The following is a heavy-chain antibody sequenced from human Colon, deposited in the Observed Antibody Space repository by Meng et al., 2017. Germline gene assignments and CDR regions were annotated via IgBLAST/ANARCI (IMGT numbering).Heavy chain of an antibody. CDR2: ISDSSGST. CDR1: GFTFSSYA. Sequence: GGSLRLSCAASGFTFSSYAITWVRQAPGKGLEWVSVISDSSGSTYYADSVKGRFTISRDNSKNTLYLQMNSLRAEDTAIYYCAKDSRNYYDSSGYYGHVDYWGQGTLVTVSS. D-gene: IGHD3-22*01. V-gene: IGHV3-23*01. J-gene: IGHJ4*02. CDR3: AKDSRNYYDSSGYYGHVDY.